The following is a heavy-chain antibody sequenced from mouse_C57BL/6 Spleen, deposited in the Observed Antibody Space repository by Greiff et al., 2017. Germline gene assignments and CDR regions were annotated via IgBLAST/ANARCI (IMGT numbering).Heavy chain of an antibody. V-gene: IGHV1-82*01. CDR3: ARRGDYWYFDA. CDR2: IYPGDGDT. CDR1: GYAFSSSW. J-gene: IGHJ1*03. Sequence: VQRVESGPELVKPGASVKISCKASGYAFSSSWMNWVKQRPGKGLEGIGRIYPGDGDTNYNGKFKGKATLTADKSSSTAYRQLSSLASEDSAVYFCARRGDYWYFDAWGTGTTVTVSS.